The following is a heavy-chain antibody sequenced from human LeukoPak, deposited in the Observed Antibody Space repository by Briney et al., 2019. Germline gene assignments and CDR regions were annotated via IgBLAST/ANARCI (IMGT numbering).Heavy chain of an antibody. CDR2: IYYSGST. D-gene: IGHD2-21*02. CDR3: ARGDGSTAYFDY. Sequence: SETLSLTCTVPGGSISSYYWSWIRQPPGKGLEWIGYIYYSGSTNYNPSLKSRVTISVDTSKNQFSLKLSSVTAADTAVYYCARGDGSTAYFDYWGQGSLVTVSS. J-gene: IGHJ4*02. V-gene: IGHV4-59*01. CDR1: GGSISSYY.